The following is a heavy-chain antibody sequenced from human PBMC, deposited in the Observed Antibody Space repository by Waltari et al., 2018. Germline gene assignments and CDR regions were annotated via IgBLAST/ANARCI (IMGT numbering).Heavy chain of an antibody. D-gene: IGHD2-15*01. V-gene: IGHV3-30-3*01. CDR2: ISYDGSNK. CDR1: GFTFSSYA. CDR3: ARGIVAARYFQH. J-gene: IGHJ1*01. Sequence: QVQLVESGGGVVQPGRSLRLSCAASGFTFSSYALHWVRQAPGKGLEWVAVISYDGSNKYYADSVKGRFTISRDNSKNTLYLQMNSLRAEDTAVYYCARGIVAARYFQHWGQGTLVTVSS.